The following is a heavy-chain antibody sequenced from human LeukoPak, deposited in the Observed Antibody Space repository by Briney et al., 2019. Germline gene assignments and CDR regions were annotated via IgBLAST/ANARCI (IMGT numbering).Heavy chain of an antibody. V-gene: IGHV5-51*01. CDR3: ARELGYDILTGSDAFDI. D-gene: IGHD3-9*01. Sequence: GESLKISCKGSGYSFTSYWIGWVRQMPGKGLEWMGIIYPGDSDTRYSPSFQGQVTISADKSISTAYLQWSSLKASDTAMYYCARELGYDILTGSDAFDIWGQGTMVTVSS. J-gene: IGHJ3*02. CDR2: IYPGDSDT. CDR1: GYSFTSYW.